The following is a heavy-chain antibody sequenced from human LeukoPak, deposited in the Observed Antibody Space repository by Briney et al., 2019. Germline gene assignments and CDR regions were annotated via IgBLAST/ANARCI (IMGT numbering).Heavy chain of an antibody. Sequence: GGSLRLSCAASGFTFSSYWMSWVRQAPGKGLGWVANIKQDGSEKYYVDSVKGRFTISRDNAKNSLYLQMNSLRAEDTAVYYCARDLTAAGTGGDYWGQGTLVTVSS. CDR2: IKQDGSEK. CDR3: ARDLTAAGTGGDY. V-gene: IGHV3-7*03. D-gene: IGHD6-13*01. J-gene: IGHJ4*02. CDR1: GFTFSSYW.